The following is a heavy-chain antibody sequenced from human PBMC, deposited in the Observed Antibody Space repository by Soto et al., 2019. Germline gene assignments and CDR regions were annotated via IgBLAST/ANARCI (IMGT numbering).Heavy chain of an antibody. CDR3: ARSLLDEYSSSWRSAYYGMDV. CDR1: GFTFSAYY. D-gene: IGHD6-13*01. Sequence: QVQLVQSGAEVKKPGASVKVSCKASGFTFSAYYIYWMRHAPGQGLEWIGWINPNSGGTNNAQKFQGRVTMTRDTSTSTVYMERSALIPDDTAVYYCARSLLDEYSSSWRSAYYGMDVWGQGATVTVSS. J-gene: IGHJ6*02. CDR2: INPNSGGT. V-gene: IGHV1-2*02.